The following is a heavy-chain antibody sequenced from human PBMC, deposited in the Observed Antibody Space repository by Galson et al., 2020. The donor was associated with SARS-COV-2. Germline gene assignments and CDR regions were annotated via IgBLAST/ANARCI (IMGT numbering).Heavy chain of an antibody. D-gene: IGHD6-13*01. J-gene: IGHJ3*01. V-gene: IGHV3-30*03. CDR2: ISNDGNHK. CDR3: ARAGYSSTWTLGDALDV. Sequence: QAGGSLRLSCAASGFTFSNHAMHWVRQAPGKGLEWVAVISNDGNHKYDADSVKGRFTISRDKSKNTLFLQMNSLRAEDTAVYFCARAGYSSTWTLGDALDVWGQGTLVTVSS. CDR1: GFTFSNHA.